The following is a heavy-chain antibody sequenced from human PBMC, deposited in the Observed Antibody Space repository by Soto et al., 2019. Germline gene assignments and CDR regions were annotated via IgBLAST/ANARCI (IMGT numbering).Heavy chain of an antibody. CDR3: ASQIGSSQCYSGLDV. V-gene: IGHV6-1*01. CDR1: GDSVSSNNGA. Sequence: SQTLSLTCAISGDSVSSNNGAWNWLRQSPSRGLEWLGRTYYRSQWYNNYAPSVRSRITINPDTSKNQVSLQLNSVTPEDTAVYFCASQIGSSQCYSGLDVWGQGTTVTVYS. D-gene: IGHD6-13*01. CDR2: TYYRSQWYN. J-gene: IGHJ6*02.